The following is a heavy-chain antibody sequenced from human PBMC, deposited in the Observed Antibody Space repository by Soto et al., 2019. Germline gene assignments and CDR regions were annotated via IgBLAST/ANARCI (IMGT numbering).Heavy chain of an antibody. Sequence: SETLSLTCTVSGGSISSGDCYWSWIRQPPGKGLEWIGYIYYSGSTYYNPSLKSRVTISVDTSKNQFSLKLSSVTAADTAVYYCARDGRSGYSPFDYWGLGTLVTVSS. CDR1: GGSISSGDCY. CDR2: IYYSGST. V-gene: IGHV4-30-4*01. J-gene: IGHJ4*02. D-gene: IGHD3-22*01. CDR3: ARDGRSGYSPFDY.